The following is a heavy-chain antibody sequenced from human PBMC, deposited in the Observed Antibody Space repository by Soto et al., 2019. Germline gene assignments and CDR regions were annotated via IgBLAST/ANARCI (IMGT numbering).Heavy chain of an antibody. D-gene: IGHD3-10*01. CDR1: GCTFSSYG. V-gene: IGHV3-30*18. CDR3: AKDRDVLLWFGEFDY. CDR2: ISYDGSNK. Sequence: GGSLRLSCAASGCTFSSYGMHWVRQAPGKGLEWVAVISYDGSNKYYADSVKGRFTISRDNSKNTLYLQMNSLRAEDTAVYYCAKDRDVLLWFGEFDYWGQGTLVTVSS. J-gene: IGHJ4*02.